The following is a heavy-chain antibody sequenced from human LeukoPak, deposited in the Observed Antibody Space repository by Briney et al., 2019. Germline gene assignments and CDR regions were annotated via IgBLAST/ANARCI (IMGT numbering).Heavy chain of an antibody. CDR3: ARGGAGTMDY. V-gene: IGHV3-7*01. D-gene: IGHD6-19*01. Sequence: GGSLRLSCAASGFTFSSYGMSWVRQAPGKGLEWVANIKQDGSEKYYVDSVKGRFTISRDNAKNSLYLQMNSLRAEDTAVYYCARGGAGTMDYWGQGTLVTVSS. CDR1: GFTFSSYG. J-gene: IGHJ4*02. CDR2: IKQDGSEK.